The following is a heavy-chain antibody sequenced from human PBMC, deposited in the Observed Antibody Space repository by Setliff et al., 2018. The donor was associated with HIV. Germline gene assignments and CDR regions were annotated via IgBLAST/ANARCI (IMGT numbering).Heavy chain of an antibody. V-gene: IGHV4-4*09. CDR2: IYTSGSI. Sequence: SETLSLTCTVSGGSISSYYWSWIRQPPGKGLEWIGYIYTSGSINYNPSLKSRVTISVDTSKNQFSLKLSSVTAADTAVYYCARKGDGYSYWGQGILVTVSS. CDR3: ARKGDGYSY. D-gene: IGHD5-12*01. J-gene: IGHJ4*02. CDR1: GGSISSYY.